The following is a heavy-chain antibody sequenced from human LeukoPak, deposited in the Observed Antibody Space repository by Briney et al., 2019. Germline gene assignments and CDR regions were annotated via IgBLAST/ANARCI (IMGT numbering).Heavy chain of an antibody. Sequence: SQTLSLTCTVSGGSISSGDYYWSWIRQPPGKGLELIGYIYYSGSTYYNPSLKSRVTISVDTSKNQFSLKLSSVTAADTAVYYCARKVYNGYAPFDYWGQETLVTVSS. J-gene: IGHJ4*02. CDR2: IYYSGST. D-gene: IGHD5-12*01. CDR1: GGSISSGDYY. V-gene: IGHV4-30-4*01. CDR3: ARKVYNGYAPFDY.